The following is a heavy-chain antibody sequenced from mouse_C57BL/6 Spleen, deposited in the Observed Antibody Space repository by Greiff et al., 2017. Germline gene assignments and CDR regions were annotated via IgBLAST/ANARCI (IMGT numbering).Heavy chain of an antibody. CDR2: FYPGSGSI. D-gene: IGHD1-1*01. CDR1: GYTFTEYT. CDR3: ARHEEDYYGSSSWDFDV. V-gene: IGHV1-62-2*01. Sequence: VKLQESGAELVKPGASVKLSCKASGYTFTEYTIHWVKQRSGQGLEWIGWFYPGSGSIKYNEKFKDKATLTADKSSSTVYMELSRLTSEDSAVYFCARHEEDYYGSSSWDFDVWGTGTTVTVSS. J-gene: IGHJ1*03.